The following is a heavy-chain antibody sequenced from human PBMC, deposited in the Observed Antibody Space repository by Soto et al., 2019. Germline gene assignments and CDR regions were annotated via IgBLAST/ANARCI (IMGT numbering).Heavy chain of an antibody. CDR3: ARHSPVAVAGTGWFDP. Sequence: ASVKVSCKGSVGTFSSYTISWVRQAPGQGLEWMGRIIPILGIANYAQKFQGRVTITADKSTSTAYMELSSLRSEDTAVYYCARHSPVAVAGTGWFDPWGQGTLVTVSS. CDR2: IIPILGIA. V-gene: IGHV1-69*02. CDR1: VGTFSSYT. D-gene: IGHD6-19*01. J-gene: IGHJ5*02.